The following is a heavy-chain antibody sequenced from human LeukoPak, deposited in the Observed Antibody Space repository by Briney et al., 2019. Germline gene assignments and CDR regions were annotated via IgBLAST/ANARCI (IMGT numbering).Heavy chain of an antibody. D-gene: IGHD2-15*01. J-gene: IGHJ3*02. CDR3: ARAPRYCRGGSCYWSAFDI. V-gene: IGHV3-33*01. CDR1: EFTFSDYG. Sequence: PGGSLRLSCAAPEFTFSDYGMHWVRQAPGEGLEWVAVIWYDGSNKYHADSVKGRFTISRDNSKNMLYLQMNSLSAEDTAVYYCARAPRYCRGGSCYWSAFDIWGQGTMVSVSS. CDR2: IWYDGSNK.